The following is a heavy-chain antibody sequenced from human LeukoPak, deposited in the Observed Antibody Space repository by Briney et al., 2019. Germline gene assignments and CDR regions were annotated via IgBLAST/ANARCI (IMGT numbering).Heavy chain of an antibody. CDR2: ISSSGGVP. V-gene: IGHV3-23*01. D-gene: IGHD3-10*02. CDR1: GFNFRYYA. CDR3: AKDVRGSHVYYFEF. J-gene: IGHJ4*02. Sequence: GGSLRLSCAASGFNFRYYAMNWVRQAPGKGLEWVSSISSSGGVPYYADSVKGRFNISRDNSKNTLYLEMSSLRAEDTAVYYCAKDVRGSHVYYFEFWGQGSLVTVSS.